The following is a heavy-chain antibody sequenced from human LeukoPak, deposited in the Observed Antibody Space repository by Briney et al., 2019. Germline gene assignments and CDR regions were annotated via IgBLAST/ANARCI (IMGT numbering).Heavy chain of an antibody. V-gene: IGHV3-11*06. D-gene: IGHD2-15*01. CDR3: ARDPRYCSGGSCYSVWVQVADS. CDR2: ISSSSSYT. J-gene: IGHJ4*02. CDR1: GFIFSDYY. Sequence: PGGSLRLSCAASGFIFSDYYMSWLRQAPGKGLEGISYISSSSSYTKYSDSVKGRFTISRDNAKNSLYLQMNSLRVEDTAVYYCARDPRYCSGGSCYSVWVQVADSWGQGTLVTVSS.